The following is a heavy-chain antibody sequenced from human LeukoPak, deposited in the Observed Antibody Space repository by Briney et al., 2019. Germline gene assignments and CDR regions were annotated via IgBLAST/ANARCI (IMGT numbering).Heavy chain of an antibody. J-gene: IGHJ6*03. CDR2: IYTSGST. D-gene: IGHD6-13*01. V-gene: IGHV4-4*07. Sequence: SETLSLTCTVSGGSISSYYWSWIRQPAGKGLEWIGRIYTSGSTNYNPSLKSRVTMSVDTSKNQFSLNLTSVTAADTAVYYCARGFYRSASSWYTDYYYYYMDVWGKGTTVTVSS. CDR1: GGSISSYY. CDR3: ARGFYRSASSWYTDYYYYYMDV.